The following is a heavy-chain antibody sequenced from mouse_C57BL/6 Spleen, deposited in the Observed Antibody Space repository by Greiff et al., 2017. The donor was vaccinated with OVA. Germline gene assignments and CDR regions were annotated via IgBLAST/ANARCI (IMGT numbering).Heavy chain of an antibody. Sequence: VQLVESGPGLVQPSPSLSITCTVSGFSLTSYGVHWVRQSPEKGLEWLGVIWSGGSTDYNAAFIYRLSISKDNSKSQVFFNMSSLQADDTAIYYCARRTTVVAYDVDYWGQGTTLTVSS. CDR1: GFSLTSYG. V-gene: IGHV2-2*01. CDR2: IWSGGST. D-gene: IGHD1-1*01. J-gene: IGHJ2*01. CDR3: ARRTTVVAYDVDY.